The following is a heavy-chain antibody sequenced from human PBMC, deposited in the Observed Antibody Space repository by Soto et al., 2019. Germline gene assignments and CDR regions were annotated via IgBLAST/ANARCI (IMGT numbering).Heavy chain of an antibody. CDR3: AKDNGLVGGKDY. CDR1: GFTFSNYA. V-gene: IGHV3-23*01. CDR2: ISASGGST. D-gene: IGHD1-26*01. J-gene: IGHJ4*02. Sequence: EVQLLESGGGLVQPGGSLRLSCEASGFTFSNYAMSWVRQAPGKGLEWVSAISASGGSTDYAHSVKGRFTISRDNSKNTVYVQMNSLRAEDTAVYYCAKDNGLVGGKDYWGQGTLVTVSS.